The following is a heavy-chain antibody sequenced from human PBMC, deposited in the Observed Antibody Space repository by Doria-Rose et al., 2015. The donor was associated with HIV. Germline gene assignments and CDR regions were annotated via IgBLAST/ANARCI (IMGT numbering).Heavy chain of an antibody. D-gene: IGHD3-10*01. Sequence: VQLQESGGGLVRPGGSLRLSCATSGFTFSSHRINWVRQAPGKGLDCVSSMSSTSSYINYADSVRCRFTISRDNARNSLYLQMDSLRAEDTAIYYCATGVTLDYWGQGTLVTVSS. J-gene: IGHJ4*02. CDR2: MSSTSSYI. CDR3: ATGVTLDY. V-gene: IGHV3-21*01. CDR1: GFTFSSHR.